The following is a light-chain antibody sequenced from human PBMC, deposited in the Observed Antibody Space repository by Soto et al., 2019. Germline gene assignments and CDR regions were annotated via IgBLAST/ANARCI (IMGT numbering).Light chain of an antibody. V-gene: IGLV4-69*01. CDR1: SGHSSYA. CDR2: LNSDGSH. Sequence: HLVLTQSPSASASLGASVKLTCTLSSGHSSYAIAWHQQQPEKGPRYLMNLNSDGSHTKGDGIPDRFSGSSSGAERYLTISSLQSEDEADYYCQTWGPGFYVFGTGTRVTVL. CDR3: QTWGPGFYV. J-gene: IGLJ1*01.